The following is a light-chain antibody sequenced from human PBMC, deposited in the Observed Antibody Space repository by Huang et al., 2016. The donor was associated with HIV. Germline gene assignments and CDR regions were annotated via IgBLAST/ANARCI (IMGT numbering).Light chain of an antibody. V-gene: IGKV2-30*02. CDR1: QSLVHSDGNTY. Sequence: DVVITQSPLSLPVTLGQPASSSCRSSQSLVHSDGNTYLNWFHQRPGQSPRRLIYKVSNRDSGVPDRVSGSGSGTDFTLKISRVEAGDVGVYYCMQGTHWPPTFGGGTKVEIK. CDR2: KVS. CDR3: MQGTHWPPT. J-gene: IGKJ4*01.